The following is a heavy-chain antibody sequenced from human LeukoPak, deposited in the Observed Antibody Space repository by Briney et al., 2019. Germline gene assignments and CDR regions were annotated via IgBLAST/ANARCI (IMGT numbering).Heavy chain of an antibody. Sequence: SETLSLTCTVSGGSVSSGSHYWSWIRQPPGNGLEWIGYVYHTGSTSYNPSLKSRVTMSVDMSKNQFSLKLSSVTATDTAMYYCARAESSYGSSGYYYGYWGQGTLVTVSS. D-gene: IGHD3-22*01. CDR1: GGSVSSGSHY. J-gene: IGHJ4*02. V-gene: IGHV4-61*01. CDR2: VYHTGST. CDR3: ARAESSYGSSGYYYGY.